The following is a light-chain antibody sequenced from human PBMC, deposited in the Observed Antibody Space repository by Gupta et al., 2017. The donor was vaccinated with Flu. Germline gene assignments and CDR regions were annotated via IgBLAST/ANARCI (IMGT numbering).Light chain of an antibody. V-gene: IGKV4-1*01. CDR1: QSVLYSSNNKNY. J-gene: IGKJ2*03. Sequence: DIVMTQSPDSLAVSLVERATINCKTSQSVLYSSNNKNYLAWYQQKPGQPPKLLIYWASTRESGVPDRLSGSGSGTDFTLNISSLQAEDVAVYYCQQYYSNPYSFGQGTKLEIK. CDR3: QQYYSNPYS. CDR2: WAS.